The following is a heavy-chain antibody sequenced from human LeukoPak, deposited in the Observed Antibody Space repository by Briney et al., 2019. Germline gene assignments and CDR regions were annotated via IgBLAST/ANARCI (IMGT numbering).Heavy chain of an antibody. J-gene: IGHJ4*02. CDR1: GGTFSSYA. V-gene: IGHV1-69*05. CDR2: IIPIFGTA. CDR3: ARDNRYLHYYDSSGSACDY. Sequence: SVKVSCKASGGTFSSYAISWVRQAPGQGLEWMGGIIPIFGTANYAQKFQGRVTITTDESTSTAYMELSSLRSEDTAVYYCARDNRYLHYYDSSGSACDYWGQGTLVTVSS. D-gene: IGHD3-22*01.